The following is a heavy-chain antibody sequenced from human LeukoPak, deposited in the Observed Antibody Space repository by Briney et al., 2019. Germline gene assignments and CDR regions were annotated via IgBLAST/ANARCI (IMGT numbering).Heavy chain of an antibody. D-gene: IGHD2-2*01. J-gene: IGHJ6*02. Sequence: SETLSPTCTVSGGSISSYYWSWIRQPPGKGLEWIGYIYYSGSTNYNPSLKSRVTISVDTSKNQFSLKLSSVTAADTAVYYCARGALGYCSSTSCSAGDYYYYGMDVWGQGTTVTVSS. CDR3: ARGALGYCSSTSCSAGDYYYYGMDV. CDR2: IYYSGST. V-gene: IGHV4-59*12. CDR1: GGSISSYY.